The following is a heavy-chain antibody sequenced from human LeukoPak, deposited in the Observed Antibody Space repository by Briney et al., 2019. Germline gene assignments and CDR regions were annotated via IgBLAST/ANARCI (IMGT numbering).Heavy chain of an antibody. J-gene: IGHJ4*02. CDR2: ISYDGSNK. CDR3: ALNPDYYGSGSFDY. V-gene: IGHV3-30-3*01. CDR1: GFTFSSYA. Sequence: GRSLRLSCVASGFTFSSYAMHWVRQAPGKGLEWVAVISYDGSNKYYADSVKGRFTISRDNAKNSLYLQMNSLRAEDTAVYYCALNPDYYGSGSFDYWGQGTLVTVSS. D-gene: IGHD3-10*01.